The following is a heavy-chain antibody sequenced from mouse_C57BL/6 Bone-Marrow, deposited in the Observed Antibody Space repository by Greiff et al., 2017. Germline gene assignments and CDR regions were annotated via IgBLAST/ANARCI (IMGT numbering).Heavy chain of an antibody. J-gene: IGHJ3*01. CDR2: ISDGGSYT. D-gene: IGHD2-12*01. V-gene: IGHV5-4*01. CDR1: GFTFSSYA. CDR3: ARDGDDVPY. Sequence: EVKVVESGGGLVKPGGSLKLSCAASGFTFSSYAMSWVRQTPEKRLEWVATISDGGSYTYYPDNVKGRFTISRDNAKNNLYLQMSHLKSEDTAMYYCARDGDDVPYWGQGTLVTVSA.